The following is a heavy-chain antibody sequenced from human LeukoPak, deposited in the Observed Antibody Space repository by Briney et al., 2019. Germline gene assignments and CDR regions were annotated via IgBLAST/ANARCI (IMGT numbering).Heavy chain of an antibody. V-gene: IGHV3-66*01. Sequence: PGGSLRLSCAASGFTVSSNYMSWVRQAPGKGLEWVSVIYSGGSTYYADSVKGRFTISRDNAKNSLYLQMNSLRAEDTAVYYCARGGPLYYYYYMDVWAKGPRSPSP. CDR1: GFTVSSNY. J-gene: IGHJ6*03. CDR3: ARGGPLYYYYYMDV. CDR2: IYSGGST. D-gene: IGHD3/OR15-3a*01.